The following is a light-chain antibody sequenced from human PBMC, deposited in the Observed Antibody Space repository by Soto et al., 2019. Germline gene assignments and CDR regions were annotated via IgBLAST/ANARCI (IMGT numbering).Light chain of an antibody. J-gene: IGKJ2*01. CDR2: KAS. CDR3: QQYNSYAYT. CDR1: QSISSW. V-gene: IGKV1-5*03. Sequence: DIQMTQSPSTLSASVGDRVTITCRASQSISSWFAWYQQKPGKAPKLLIYKASSLESGVPSRFSGSGSGTEFTLTISSLQPDDFASDYGQQYNSYAYTFGQGTKLEIK.